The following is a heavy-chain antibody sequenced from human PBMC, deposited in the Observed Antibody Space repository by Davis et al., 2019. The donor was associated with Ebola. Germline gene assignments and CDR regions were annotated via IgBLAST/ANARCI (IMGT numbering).Heavy chain of an antibody. CDR1: SGSISNYY. J-gene: IGHJ5*02. CDR2: IYYLGST. D-gene: IGHD1-26*01. Sequence: ETLSLTCTVSSGSISNYYWSWVRQPPGERLQWIGYIYYLGSTNYNPSLKSRVTISVDTSRNQFSLKLTSVTAADTAVYFCARHQYTGSPDRWGQGTLVTVSS. CDR3: ARHQYTGSPDR. V-gene: IGHV4-59*08.